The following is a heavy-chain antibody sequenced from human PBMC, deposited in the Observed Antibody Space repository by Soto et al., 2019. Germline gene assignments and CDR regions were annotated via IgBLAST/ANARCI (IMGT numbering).Heavy chain of an antibody. V-gene: IGHV4-59*01. D-gene: IGHD6-19*01. CDR1: GGAISSYY. CDR3: ARDTGIAVAGIGMDV. Sequence: SETLSLTCTVSGGAISSYYWSWIRQPPGKGLEWIGYIYYSVSTNYNPSLKSRVTISVDTSKNQFSLELSSVTAADTAVYYCARDTGIAVAGIGMDVWGQGTKVTVSS. J-gene: IGHJ6*02. CDR2: IYYSVST.